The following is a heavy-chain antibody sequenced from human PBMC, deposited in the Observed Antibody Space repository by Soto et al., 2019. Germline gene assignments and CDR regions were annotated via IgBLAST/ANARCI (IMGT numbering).Heavy chain of an antibody. CDR2: IIPIFGTS. CDR3: ARKVSGPIFGAHFYYYYGKDV. J-gene: IGHJ6*02. D-gene: IGHD3-3*01. CDR1: GGIFSSYA. V-gene: IGHV1-69*13. Sequence: SVKVSCKASGGIFSSYAIRWVRQAPGHGLAWMGGIIPIFGTSNYAQKLQGRVTIIADESTSTAYMELSSLRSEDTAVYYCARKVSGPIFGAHFYYYYGKDVWGQGSADTVSS.